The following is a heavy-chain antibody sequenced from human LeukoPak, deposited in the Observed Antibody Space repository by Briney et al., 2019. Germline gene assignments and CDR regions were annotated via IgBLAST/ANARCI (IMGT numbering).Heavy chain of an antibody. CDR1: GGSISSYY. CDR3: ARDPPPTVLPLGYFDL. J-gene: IGHJ2*01. Sequence: SETLSLTCTVSGGSISSYYWSCIRQPPGKGLEWIGYIYYSGSTIYNPSLKSRVTISVDTFKNQFSLKLSSVTAADTAVYYCARDPPPTVLPLGYFDLWGRGTLVTVSS. D-gene: IGHD4-17*01. V-gene: IGHV4-59*01. CDR2: IYYSGST.